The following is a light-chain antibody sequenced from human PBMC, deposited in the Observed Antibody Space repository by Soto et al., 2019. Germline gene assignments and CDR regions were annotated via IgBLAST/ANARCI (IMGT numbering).Light chain of an antibody. CDR1: SSDVGDYSF. Sequence: QSALTQPPSASGSPGQSVTISCTGTSSDVGDYSFVSWYQQHPGKAPKLMIYEVSKRPSGVPDRFSGSKSGNTASLTVSGLQAEDEADYYCTSYAGSDTYVFGTGTKLTVL. V-gene: IGLV2-8*01. CDR2: EVS. CDR3: TSYAGSDTYV. J-gene: IGLJ1*01.